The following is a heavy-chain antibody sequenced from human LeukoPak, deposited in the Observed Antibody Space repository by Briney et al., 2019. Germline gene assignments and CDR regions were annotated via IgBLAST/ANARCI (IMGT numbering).Heavy chain of an antibody. CDR1: GGSISSSNW. CDR3: ARGGIAPCYYGMDV. V-gene: IGHV4-4*02. CDR2: IYHSGST. J-gene: IGHJ6*02. D-gene: IGHD6-13*01. Sequence: SETLSLTCAVSGGSISSSNWWSWVRQPPGKGLEWIGEIYHSGSTNYNPSLKSRVTISVDKSKNQFSLKLSSVTAADTAVYYCARGGIAPCYYGMDVWGQGTTVTVSS.